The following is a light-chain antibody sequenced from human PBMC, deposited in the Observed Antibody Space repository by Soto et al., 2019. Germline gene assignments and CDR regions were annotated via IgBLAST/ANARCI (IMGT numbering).Light chain of an antibody. CDR3: QQRSNWPLT. V-gene: IGKV3-11*01. Sequence: EIVLTQSPATLSLSPGERATLSCRASQSVSSYLAWYQQKPGQAPRLLIYDASNRATGIPARFSGSVSGTDFTLTISSLEPEDVAVYYCQQRSNWPLTFGGGTKVEIK. CDR1: QSVSSY. J-gene: IGKJ4*01. CDR2: DAS.